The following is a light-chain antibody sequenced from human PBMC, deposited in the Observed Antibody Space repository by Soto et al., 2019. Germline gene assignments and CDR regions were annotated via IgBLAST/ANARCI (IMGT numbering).Light chain of an antibody. Sequence: LTPPPGTLTLSPGEGATLSCRASQSVSNYLAWYQQKPGQAPRLLIYDASNRATGIPARFSGSGSGTDFTLTINSLEPEDFAVYYCQQRSNWPLTFGGGTKVDIK. CDR3: QQRSNWPLT. J-gene: IGKJ4*01. CDR2: DAS. CDR1: QSVSNY. V-gene: IGKV3-11*01.